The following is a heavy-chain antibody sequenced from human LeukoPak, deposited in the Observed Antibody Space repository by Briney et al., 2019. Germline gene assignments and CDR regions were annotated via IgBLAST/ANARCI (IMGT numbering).Heavy chain of an antibody. CDR1: GGSISSSSYY. CDR3: ARHHAGLYCSSTSCLKWFDP. J-gene: IGHJ5*02. Sequence: PSETLSLTCTVSGGSISSSSYYWGWIRQPPGKGLEWIGSIYYSGSTYYNPSLKSRVTISVDTSKNQFSLKLSSVTAADTAVYYCARHHAGLYCSSTSCLKWFDPWGQGTLVTVSS. V-gene: IGHV4-39*01. D-gene: IGHD2-2*01. CDR2: IYYSGST.